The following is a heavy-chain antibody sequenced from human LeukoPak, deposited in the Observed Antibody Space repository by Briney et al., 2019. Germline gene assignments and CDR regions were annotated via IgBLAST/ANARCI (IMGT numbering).Heavy chain of an antibody. Sequence: SETLSLTCTVSGGSISSNSYYWGWIRQPPGKGLEWIGSIYFSGSTYYNPSLKSRVTISVDTSKNQFSLKLSSVTAADTAVYYCARGSDTRGFDYWGQGTLVTVSS. CDR1: GGSISSNSYY. V-gene: IGHV4-39*07. CDR2: IYFSGST. J-gene: IGHJ4*02. D-gene: IGHD3-10*01. CDR3: ARGSDTRGFDY.